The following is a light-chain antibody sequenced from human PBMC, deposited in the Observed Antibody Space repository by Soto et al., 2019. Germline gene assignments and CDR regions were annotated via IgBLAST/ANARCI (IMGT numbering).Light chain of an antibody. CDR3: QQYNNPST. V-gene: IGKV3-15*01. CDR2: GAS. CDR1: QSVSSN. Sequence: MTPSPSTLSASVGDRVTITCRASQSVSSNLAWYQQKPGQAPRLLIYGASTRATGIPARFSGSGSGTEFTLTISRLQSEDFAVYYCQQYNNPSTFGQGTKVDI. J-gene: IGKJ1*01.